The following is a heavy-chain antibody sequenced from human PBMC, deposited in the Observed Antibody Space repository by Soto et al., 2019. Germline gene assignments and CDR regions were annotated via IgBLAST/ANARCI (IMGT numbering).Heavy chain of an antibody. J-gene: IGHJ4*02. V-gene: IGHV3-53*01. CDR3: AKDAGGSADS. CDR1: GFIVPSNY. Sequence: GGSLRLSCAASGFIVPSNYMSWVRQAPGKGLEWVSVIYRDGDTYYADSVKGRFTISRDNSKNTLYLQMNSLRAEDTAVYYCAKDAGGSADSWGQGTLVTVSS. D-gene: IGHD2-15*01. CDR2: IYRDGDT.